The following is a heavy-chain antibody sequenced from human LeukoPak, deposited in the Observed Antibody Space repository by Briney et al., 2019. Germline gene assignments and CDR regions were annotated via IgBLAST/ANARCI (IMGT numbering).Heavy chain of an antibody. V-gene: IGHV3-48*03. D-gene: IGHD4-17*01. CDR3: ARGVVTTMRGFDF. CDR1: GFTFSNYE. Sequence: GGSLRLSCAASGFTFSNYEMSWVRQAPGKGLEWVSYISSSGSTIYYADSVKGRFTISRDNAKSSLYLQMNTLIAEDTAGYYCARGVVTTMRGFDFWGQGTLVTVSS. J-gene: IGHJ4*02. CDR2: ISSSGSTI.